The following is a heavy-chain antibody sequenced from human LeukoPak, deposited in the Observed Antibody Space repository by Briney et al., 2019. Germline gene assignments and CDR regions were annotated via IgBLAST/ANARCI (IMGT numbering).Heavy chain of an antibody. CDR1: DSSFWSHD. CDR3: AKGPNFGSCRAVYY. Sequence: PGGSLRLSCAVSDSSFWSHDMSWVRQTLEKGLEWVSSIASDGASFYADSVRGRFTISRDKSQNILYLQMNSLRADDTARYYCAKGPNFGSCRAVYYWGQGRLVTVSS. J-gene: IGHJ4*02. CDR2: IASDGAS. V-gene: IGHV3-23*01. D-gene: IGHD3-10*01.